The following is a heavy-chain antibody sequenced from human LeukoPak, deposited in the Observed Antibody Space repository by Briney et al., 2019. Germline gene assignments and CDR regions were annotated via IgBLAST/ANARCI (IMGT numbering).Heavy chain of an antibody. V-gene: IGHV3-7*03. CDR2: IKEDGSEK. Sequence: GALRLSCAASGFTFSSYWLSWVRQAPGKGLEWVANIKEDGSEKHYVDSVKGRFTISRDNAQNSLYLQMNSLRAEDTAVYYCARDLAGTTFAFDYWGQGTLVTVSS. CDR1: GFTFSSYW. CDR3: ARDLAGTTFAFDY. D-gene: IGHD1-1*01. J-gene: IGHJ4*02.